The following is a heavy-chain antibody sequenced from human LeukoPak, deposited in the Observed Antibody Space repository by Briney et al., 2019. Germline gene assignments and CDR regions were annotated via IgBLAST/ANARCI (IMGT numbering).Heavy chain of an antibody. Sequence: GGSLRLSCVASGFTFSGYTMSWVRQAPGKGPEWISAVSARGDKTYYADYVKGRFTVSRDNSKDTLFLQMISLRAEDTALYYCARDIHDSSGYYYDYWGQGTLVTVSP. CDR2: VSARGDKT. D-gene: IGHD3-22*01. CDR1: GFTFSGYT. J-gene: IGHJ4*02. CDR3: ARDIHDSSGYYYDY. V-gene: IGHV3-23*01.